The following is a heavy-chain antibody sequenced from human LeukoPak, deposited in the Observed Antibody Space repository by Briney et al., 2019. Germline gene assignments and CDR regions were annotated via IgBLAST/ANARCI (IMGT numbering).Heavy chain of an antibody. Sequence: PGGSLRLSCAASGFTFSSYAMSWVRQAPGKGLEWVSTTSGSGDNTYYADSVKGRFTISRDNSKNTLYLQMNSLRAEDTAVYYCAKSRYQLPNPFDYWGQGTLVTVSS. V-gene: IGHV3-23*01. CDR3: AKSRYQLPNPFDY. D-gene: IGHD2-2*01. J-gene: IGHJ4*02. CDR2: TSGSGDNT. CDR1: GFTFSSYA.